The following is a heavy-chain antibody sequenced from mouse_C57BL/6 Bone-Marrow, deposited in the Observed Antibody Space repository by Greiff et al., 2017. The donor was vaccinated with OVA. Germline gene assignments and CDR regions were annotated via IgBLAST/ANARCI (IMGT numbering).Heavy chain of an antibody. V-gene: IGHV1-64*01. Sequence: QVQLQQSGAELVKPGASVKLSCKASGYTFTSYWMHWVKQRPGQGLEWIGMIHPNSGSTNYNEKFKSKATLTVDKSSSTAYMQLKSLTSEDSAVYYCARRLRLPWFAYWGQGTLVTVSA. CDR2: IHPNSGST. CDR1: GYTFTSYW. CDR3: ARRLRLPWFAY. J-gene: IGHJ3*01. D-gene: IGHD3-2*02.